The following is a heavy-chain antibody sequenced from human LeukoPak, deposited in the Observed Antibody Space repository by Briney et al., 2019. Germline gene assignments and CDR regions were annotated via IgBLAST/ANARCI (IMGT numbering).Heavy chain of an antibody. CDR3: ARDLDYVWGSWAPFDY. D-gene: IGHD3-16*01. CDR2: ISAYNGNT. J-gene: IGHJ4*02. V-gene: IGHV1-18*04. CDR1: GYTFTGYY. Sequence: ASVKVSCKASGYTFTGYYMHWVRQAPGQGLEWMGWISAYNGNTNYAQKLQGRVTMTTDTSTSTAYMELRSLRSDDTAVYYCARDLDYVWGSWAPFDYWGQGTLVTVSS.